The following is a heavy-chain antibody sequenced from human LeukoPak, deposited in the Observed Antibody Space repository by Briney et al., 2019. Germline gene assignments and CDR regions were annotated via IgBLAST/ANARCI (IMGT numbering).Heavy chain of an antibody. J-gene: IGHJ4*02. V-gene: IGHV3-64*01. CDR3: AKDLYYYGSSGYSVDY. Sequence: GGSLRLSCAASGFTFSSYAMHWVRQAPGKGLEYVSAISSNGGSTYYANSVKGRFTISRDNSKNTLYLQMNSLRAEDTAVYYCAKDLYYYGSSGYSVDYWGQGTLVTVSS. CDR1: GFTFSSYA. D-gene: IGHD3-22*01. CDR2: ISSNGGST.